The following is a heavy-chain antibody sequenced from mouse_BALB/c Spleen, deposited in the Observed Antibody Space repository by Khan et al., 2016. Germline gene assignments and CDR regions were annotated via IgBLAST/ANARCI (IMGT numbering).Heavy chain of an antibody. CDR3: TRVDTTGYAWFAY. V-gene: IGHV1-5*01. CDR1: GYTFSSYW. CDR2: IYPGNSDA. J-gene: IGHJ3*01. Sequence: LQLQQSGTVLARPGASVKMSCQASGYTFSSYWMHWVKQRPGQGLEWIGVIYPGNSDATYNQNCKGKAELTAVTSTSTAHMELSSLTHTYSAFYYLTRVDTTGYAWFAYLGQETLVTFSA. D-gene: IGHD3-2*01.